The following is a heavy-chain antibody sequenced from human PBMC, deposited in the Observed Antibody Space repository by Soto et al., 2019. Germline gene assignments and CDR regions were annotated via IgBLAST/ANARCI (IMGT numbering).Heavy chain of an antibody. D-gene: IGHD3-3*01. J-gene: IGHJ4*02. Sequence: EVQLVESGGGLVKPGASLRLSCAASGFTFSNAWMNWVRQAPGMGLEWVGRIKSQTDGGTTDYGAPVKGRFTISRDDSKNTLYLQMNSPKTEDTAVYYCTTDDYDFWSGYYNDYWGQGTLVTVSS. CDR1: GFTFSNAW. CDR3: TTDDYDFWSGYYNDY. V-gene: IGHV3-15*07. CDR2: IKSQTDGGTT.